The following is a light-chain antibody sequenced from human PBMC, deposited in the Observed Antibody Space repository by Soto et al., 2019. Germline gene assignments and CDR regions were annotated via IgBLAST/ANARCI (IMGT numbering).Light chain of an antibody. CDR2: AAS. Sequence: DIQITQSPYSLSSSVGDRVTITFLASQSIRNYLNWYQQKPGKAPKLLIYAASSLQSGVSSRLSGSGSGTAFTLTIRSMQSEDFASSYCHPRSSTTPLTFGGGTKVDIK. J-gene: IGKJ4*01. V-gene: IGKV1-39*01. CDR1: QSIRNY. CDR3: HPRSSTTPLT.